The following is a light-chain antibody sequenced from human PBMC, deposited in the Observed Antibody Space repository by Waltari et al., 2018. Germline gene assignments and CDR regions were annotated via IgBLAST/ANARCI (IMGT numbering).Light chain of an antibody. CDR2: DVT. J-gene: IGLJ2*01. Sequence: QSALTQPASVSGSPGQSITLSCAGTSSDIGGYIYVSWYQQHPGKAPKLMIYDVTKRPSGVSNRFSGSKSGNTACLTIVGLQAEDEADYYCCSYAGSNSHVLFGGGTKLTVL. CDR1: SSDIGGYIY. CDR3: CSYAGSNSHVL. V-gene: IGLV2-23*02.